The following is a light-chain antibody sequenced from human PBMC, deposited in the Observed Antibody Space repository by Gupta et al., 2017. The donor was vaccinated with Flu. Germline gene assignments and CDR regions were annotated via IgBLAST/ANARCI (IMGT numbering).Light chain of an antibody. CDR1: EHISTY. V-gene: IGKV1-33*01. Sequence: SSLSASVGDRVAITCQASEHISTYLNWYQQKPGKAPKLLIYDASNLETGVPSRFSGSGSGTHFTLTISSLQPEDIGTYYCQQYDYGHQVTFGTGTTVDVK. CDR3: QQYDYGHQVT. CDR2: DAS. J-gene: IGKJ3*01.